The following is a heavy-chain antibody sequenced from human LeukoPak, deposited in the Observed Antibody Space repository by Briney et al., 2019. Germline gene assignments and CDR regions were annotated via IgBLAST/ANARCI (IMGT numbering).Heavy chain of an antibody. CDR2: INPNSGGT. CDR3: ARDSTYYDFWSGYPQHWFDP. Sequence: ASVKVSCKASGYTFTSYDINWVRQATGQGLEWMGWINPNSGGTNYAQKFQGRVTMTRDTSISTAYMELSRLRSDDTAVYYCARDSTYYDFWSGYPQHWFDPWGQGTLVTVSS. J-gene: IGHJ5*02. V-gene: IGHV1-2*02. CDR1: GYTFTSYD. D-gene: IGHD3-3*01.